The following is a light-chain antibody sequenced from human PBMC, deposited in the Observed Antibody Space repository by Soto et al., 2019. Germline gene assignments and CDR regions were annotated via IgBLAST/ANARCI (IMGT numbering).Light chain of an antibody. V-gene: IGKV1-5*03. CDR2: KAS. J-gene: IGKJ1*01. CDR1: QSISSW. CDR3: QQYNSYSWT. Sequence: TLSASVGDRVTLTCRASQSISSWLAWYQQKPGKAPKLLIYKASSLQSGVPSRFSGSGSGTEFTLTISSLQPDDFATYYCQQYNSYSWTFGQGTKVDIK.